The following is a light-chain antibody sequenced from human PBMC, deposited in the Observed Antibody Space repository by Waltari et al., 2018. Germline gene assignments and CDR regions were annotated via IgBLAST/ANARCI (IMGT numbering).Light chain of an antibody. CDR1: HDINGR. Sequence: IQMTQSPSSLSASVGDRVTITCRASHDINGRLAWYQQKPEKAPKSLIYATSSLHSGVPTTFSGSGSGTDYSLTISSLQPEDFATYYCLQYNTYPYTFGRGTKLDIK. J-gene: IGKJ2*01. V-gene: IGKV1D-16*01. CDR2: ATS. CDR3: LQYNTYPYT.